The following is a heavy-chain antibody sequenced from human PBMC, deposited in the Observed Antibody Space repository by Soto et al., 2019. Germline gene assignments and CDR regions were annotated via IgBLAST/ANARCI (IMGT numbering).Heavy chain of an antibody. V-gene: IGHV3-33*01. CDR3: ARDMKGNYLPFTVTTWDYYGMDV. D-gene: IGHD4-17*01. CDR1: GFTFSSYG. Sequence: LRLSCAASGFTFSSYGMHWVRQAPGKGLEWVAVIWYDGSNKYYADSVKGRFTISRDNSKNTLYLQMNSLRAEDTAVYYCARDMKGNYLPFTVTTWDYYGMDVWGQGTTVTVSS. J-gene: IGHJ6*02. CDR2: IWYDGSNK.